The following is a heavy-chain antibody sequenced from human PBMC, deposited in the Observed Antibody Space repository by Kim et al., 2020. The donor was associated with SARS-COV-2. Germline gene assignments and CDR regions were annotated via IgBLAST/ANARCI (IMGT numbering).Heavy chain of an antibody. D-gene: IGHD4-17*01. Sequence: DGDSGTGRFTLSRDNSKNALYLQMNRLRAGDTAVYYCGKSTVTTHDAFDIWGQGTMVTVSS. V-gene: IGHV3-33*06. J-gene: IGHJ3*02. CDR3: GKSTVTTHDAFDI.